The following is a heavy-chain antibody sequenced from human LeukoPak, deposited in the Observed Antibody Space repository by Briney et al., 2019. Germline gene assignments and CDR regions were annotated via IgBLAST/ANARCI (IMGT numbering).Heavy chain of an antibody. CDR3: VKGIVATISYFDY. J-gene: IGHJ4*02. CDR2: ISSNGGST. V-gene: IGHV3-64D*06. Sequence: GGSLRLSCSASGFTFSSYAMHWVRQAPGKGLEYVSAISSNGGSTYHADSVKGRFTISRDNSKNTLYLQMSSLRAEDTAVYYCVKGIVATISYFDYWGQGTLVTVSS. D-gene: IGHD5-12*01. CDR1: GFTFSSYA.